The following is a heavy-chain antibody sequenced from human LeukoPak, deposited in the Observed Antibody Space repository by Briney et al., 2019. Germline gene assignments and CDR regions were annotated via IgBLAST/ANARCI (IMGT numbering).Heavy chain of an antibody. CDR1: GGSFSGYY. J-gene: IGHJ5*02. CDR3: ARHRRPLDFDWLLPNWFDP. Sequence: SSETLSLTCAVYGGSFSGYYWSWIRQPPGKGLEWIGEINHSGSTNYNPSLKSRVTISVDTSKNQFSLKLSSVTAADTAVYYCARHRRPLDFDWLLPNWFDPWGQGTLVTVSS. D-gene: IGHD3-9*01. V-gene: IGHV4-34*01. CDR2: INHSGST.